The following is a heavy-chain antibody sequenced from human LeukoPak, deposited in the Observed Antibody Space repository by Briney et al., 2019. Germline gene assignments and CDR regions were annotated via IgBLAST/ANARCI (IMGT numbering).Heavy chain of an antibody. Sequence: GTSVKVSCKASGGTFSSYAISWVRQAPGQGLEWMGGIIPIFGTANYAQKFQGRVTITADESTSTAYMELSSLRSEDTAVYYCARGGYSYGYADYYYYYYMDVWGKGTTVTISS. J-gene: IGHJ6*03. CDR1: GGTFSSYA. CDR3: ARGGYSYGYADYYYYYYMDV. CDR2: IIPIFGTA. D-gene: IGHD5-18*01. V-gene: IGHV1-69*13.